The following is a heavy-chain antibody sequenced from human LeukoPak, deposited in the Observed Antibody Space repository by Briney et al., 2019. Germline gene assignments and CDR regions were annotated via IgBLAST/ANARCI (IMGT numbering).Heavy chain of an antibody. J-gene: IGHJ4*02. V-gene: IGHV3-66*02. D-gene: IGHD4-11*01. CDR2: IYSGGST. CDR3: ARGSYSKHSIDY. Sequence: GGSLRLSCAASGFTVSSNYMSWVRQAPGKGLEWVSVIYSGGSTYYADSVKGRFTISRDNSKNTLYLQMNSLRAEDTAVYYCARGSYSKHSIDYWGQGTLVTASS. CDR1: GFTVSSNY.